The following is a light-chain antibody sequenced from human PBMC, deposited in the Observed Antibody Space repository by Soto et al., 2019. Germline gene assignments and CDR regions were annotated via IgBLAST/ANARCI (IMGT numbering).Light chain of an antibody. J-gene: IGKJ1*01. Sequence: DIQMTQSPSTLSASVGDSVTITCRASQSISSWLAWYQQKPGKAPKLLIYKASSLESGVPTRFSGNGSGTEFTLTISSLQPDDFAYYYRQQYNRYSWTFGQGTKVEIK. CDR2: KAS. CDR3: QQYNRYSWT. CDR1: QSISSW. V-gene: IGKV1-5*03.